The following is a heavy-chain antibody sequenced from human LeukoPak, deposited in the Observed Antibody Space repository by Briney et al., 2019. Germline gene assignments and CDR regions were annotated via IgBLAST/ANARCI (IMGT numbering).Heavy chain of an antibody. D-gene: IGHD2-2*01. Sequence: SETLSLTCTVSGDSISSYYWNWIRQPAGRGLEWIGRFYSSGSTNYNPSLKSRVTMSVDTSKNQFSLKLSSVTAADTAIYYCANLVGGYCSGTICHDGFDIWGQGTMVTVSS. CDR1: GDSISSYY. J-gene: IGHJ3*02. CDR2: FYSSGST. CDR3: ANLVGGYCSGTICHDGFDI. V-gene: IGHV4-4*07.